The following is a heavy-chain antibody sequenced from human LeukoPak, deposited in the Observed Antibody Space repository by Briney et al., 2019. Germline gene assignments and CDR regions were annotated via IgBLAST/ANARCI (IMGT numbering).Heavy chain of an antibody. CDR1: GFTFSSYG. CDR2: ISYDGSNK. J-gene: IGHJ3*02. CDR3: AREGSSHDAFDI. D-gene: IGHD3-10*01. Sequence: GRSLRLSCAASGFTFSSYGMHWVRQAPGKGLEWVAVISYDGSNKYYADSVKGRFTISRDNSKNTLYLQMNSLRADDTALYYCAREGSSHDAFDIWGQGTMVTVSS. V-gene: IGHV3-30*03.